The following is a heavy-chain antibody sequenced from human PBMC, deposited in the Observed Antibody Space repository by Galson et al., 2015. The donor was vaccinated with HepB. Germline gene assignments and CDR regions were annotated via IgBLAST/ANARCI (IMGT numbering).Heavy chain of an antibody. CDR1: GFTFSSYG. CDR3: AKKGYGDDSSGWYGAPEGGAFDI. V-gene: IGHV3-30*02. CDR2: IRYDGSNK. J-gene: IGHJ3*02. Sequence: SLRLSCAASGFTFSSYGMHWVRQAPGKGLEWVAFIRYDGSNKYYADSVKGRFTISRDNSKNTLYLQMNSLRAEDTAVYYCAKKGYGDDSSGWYGAPEGGAFDIWGQGTMVTVSS. D-gene: IGHD6-19*01.